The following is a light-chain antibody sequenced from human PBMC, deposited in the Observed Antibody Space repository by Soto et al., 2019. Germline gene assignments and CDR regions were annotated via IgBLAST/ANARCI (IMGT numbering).Light chain of an antibody. V-gene: IGLV3-21*02. CDR3: QVFDTGTDHVV. Sequence: ELTQPPSVSVAPGQTASITCGGNNVGSKSLHWYQQKPGQAPVLVVFDDSDRPSGIPERFSGSNSGNTATLTISSVVAGDEADYYCQVFDTGTDHVVFGGGTKLTVL. J-gene: IGLJ3*02. CDR1: NVGSKS. CDR2: DDS.